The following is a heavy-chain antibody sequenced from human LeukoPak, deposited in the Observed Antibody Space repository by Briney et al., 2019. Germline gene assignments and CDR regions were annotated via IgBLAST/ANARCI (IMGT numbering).Heavy chain of an antibody. CDR1: GGSFSGYY. Sequence: PSETLSLTCAVYGGSFSGYYWGWFRQPPGKGLEWIGSIYHSGTTYYNPSLKSRVTISVDTSKNQFSLKVRSVTAADTAVYYCARVMDYYDGTGYPPPAAADYWGQGTLVTVSS. V-gene: IGHV4-38-2*01. D-gene: IGHD3-22*01. CDR3: ARVMDYYDGTGYPPPAAADY. J-gene: IGHJ4*02. CDR2: IYHSGTT.